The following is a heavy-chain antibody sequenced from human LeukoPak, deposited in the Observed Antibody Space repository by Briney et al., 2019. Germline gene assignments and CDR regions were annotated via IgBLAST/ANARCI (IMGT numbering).Heavy chain of an antibody. CDR2: ISGSGGST. CDR1: GFTFSSYA. J-gene: IGHJ6*02. V-gene: IGHV3-23*01. D-gene: IGHD1-1*01. CDR3: AEERRRTTGTTDGMDV. Sequence: GGSLRLSCAASGFTFSSYAMSWVRQAPGKGLEWVSAISGSGGSTYYADSVKGRFTISRDNSKNTLYLQMNSLRAEDTAVYYCAEERRRTTGTTDGMDVWGQGTTVTVSS.